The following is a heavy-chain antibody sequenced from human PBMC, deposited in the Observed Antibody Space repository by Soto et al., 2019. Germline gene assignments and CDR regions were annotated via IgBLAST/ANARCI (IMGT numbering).Heavy chain of an antibody. CDR2: IDFRSNSI. J-gene: IGHJ4*02. CDR3: ARDIEPPGLFFDY. V-gene: IGHV3-11*01. D-gene: IGHD6-13*01. CDR1: GCSCRDYY. Sequence: GGSLRLSCAVSGCSCRDYYMSCIRQAPGKGLEWVSYIDFRSNSIYYADSVKGRFTISRDNAKNSLYLQMNSLRAEDTAVYYCARDIEPPGLFFDYWGQGTLVTVSS.